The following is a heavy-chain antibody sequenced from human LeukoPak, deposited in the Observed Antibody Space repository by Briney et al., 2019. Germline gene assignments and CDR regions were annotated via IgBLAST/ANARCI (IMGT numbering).Heavy chain of an antibody. CDR3: GMSGDRVPLQDDVFDV. V-gene: IGHV5-51*01. J-gene: IGHJ3*01. Sequence: GESLKISCKVSGYSFTSYCIGWVRQIPGKGLEWMGIIYPGDSGPTYSPSFQGQVTISVDKSIITAYLQWSSLQASDTAMYYCGMSGDRVPLQDDVFDVWGQGTMVTVST. CDR2: IYPGDSGP. CDR1: GYSFTSYC. D-gene: IGHD1-26*01.